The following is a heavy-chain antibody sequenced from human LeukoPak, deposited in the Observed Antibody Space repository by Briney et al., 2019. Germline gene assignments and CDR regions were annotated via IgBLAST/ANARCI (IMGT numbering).Heavy chain of an antibody. J-gene: IGHJ4*02. Sequence: GASGTVSCKASGYTFTSYGISWVRQAPGHGLEWMGWIRAYNGNTNYAQKLQGRVTMTTDTSTNTAYMQLRSLRSDDTAVYYCASNWNYLDYWGQGTLVTVSS. CDR3: ASNWNYLDY. V-gene: IGHV1-18*01. CDR2: IRAYNGNT. CDR1: GYTFTSYG. D-gene: IGHD1-20*01.